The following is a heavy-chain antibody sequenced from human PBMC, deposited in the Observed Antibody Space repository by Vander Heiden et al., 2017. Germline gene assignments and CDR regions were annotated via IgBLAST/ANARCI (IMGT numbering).Heavy chain of an antibody. Sequence: QVQLQQRGAGLLKRSEILSLNCAGYGGSLSGYYRSWIRQPPGKGLEWIGEINDSGSTNYNPSLTSRVTISLDTSKNQFSLKLSSVAAADTAVYYCAREGKAGSKVWFDPWGQGTLVTVSS. V-gene: IGHV4-34*01. J-gene: IGHJ5*02. D-gene: IGHD6-19*01. CDR2: INDSGST. CDR1: GGSLSGYY. CDR3: AREGKAGSKVWFDP.